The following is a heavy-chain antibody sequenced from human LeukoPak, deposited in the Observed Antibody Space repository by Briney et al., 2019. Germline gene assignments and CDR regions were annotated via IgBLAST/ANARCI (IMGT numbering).Heavy chain of an antibody. V-gene: IGHV3-33*06. CDR1: GFTFSSYG. CDR2: IWYDGSNK. Sequence: GGSLRLSCAASGFTFSSYGMHWVRQAPGKGLEWVAVIWYDGSNKYYADSVKGRLTISRDNSKNTLYLQMNSLRAEDTAVYYCAKDRSYCSSTSCYPGAFDPWGRGTLVTVSS. CDR3: AKDRSYCSSTSCYPGAFDP. D-gene: IGHD2-2*01. J-gene: IGHJ5*02.